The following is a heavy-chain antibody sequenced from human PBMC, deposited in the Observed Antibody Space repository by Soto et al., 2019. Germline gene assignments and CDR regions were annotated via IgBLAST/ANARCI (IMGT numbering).Heavy chain of an antibody. D-gene: IGHD6-13*01. CDR3: ARGRAMMAAAGSSFRY. V-gene: IGHV4-34*01. Sequence: QVQLQQWGAGLLKPSETLSLTCAVYGGSFSGYYWSWIRQPPGKGLEWIGEINHSGSTNYNPSLKSRVTKSVDTSKNQFSLKLSSVTAADTAVYYCARGRAMMAAAGSSFRYWGQGTLVTVSS. CDR2: INHSGST. CDR1: GGSFSGYY. J-gene: IGHJ4*02.